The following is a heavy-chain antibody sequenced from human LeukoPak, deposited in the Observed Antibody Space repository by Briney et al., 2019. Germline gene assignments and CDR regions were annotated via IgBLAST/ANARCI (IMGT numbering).Heavy chain of an antibody. V-gene: IGHV3-23*01. CDR2: ITGSGDDT. Sequence: GGSLTLSCAASGFTFNNYAKNWLRQATGKVLEWVSPITGSGDDTYHADSVKGRFTISRDNSKNTLYLQMNSLRAEDTAVYYCAKGSRNSRPYYFDFWGQGTLVTVSS. J-gene: IGHJ4*02. D-gene: IGHD6-19*01. CDR1: GFTFNNYA. CDR3: AKGSRNSRPYYFDF.